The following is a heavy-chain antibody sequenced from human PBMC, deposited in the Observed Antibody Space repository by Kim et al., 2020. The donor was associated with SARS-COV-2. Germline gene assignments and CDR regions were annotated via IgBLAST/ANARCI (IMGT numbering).Heavy chain of an antibody. CDR3: ARVRAGMLSAVSEYNWFDP. J-gene: IGHJ5*02. Sequence: GGSLRLSCAASGFTFRSYGMHWVRQAPGKGLEWVAFISYDGSNKYYAESVEGRFTISRENSKNTVSLQMLSLTIEDTATYYCARVRAGMLSAVSEYNWFDPWGQGSLVTVSS. D-gene: IGHD3-10*01. CDR1: GFTFRSYG. V-gene: IGHV3-30*03. CDR2: ISYDGSNK.